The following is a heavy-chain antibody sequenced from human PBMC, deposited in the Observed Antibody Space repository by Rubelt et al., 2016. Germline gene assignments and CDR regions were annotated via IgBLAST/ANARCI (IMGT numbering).Heavy chain of an antibody. Sequence: GLEWVANIKQDGSEKYYVDSVKGRFTISRDNAKNSLYLQMNSLRVEDTAVYYCARHRPREYYDSSGYPDYWGQGTLVTVSS. CDR2: IKQDGSEK. J-gene: IGHJ4*02. D-gene: IGHD3-22*01. V-gene: IGHV3-7*01. CDR3: ARHRPREYYDSSGYPDY.